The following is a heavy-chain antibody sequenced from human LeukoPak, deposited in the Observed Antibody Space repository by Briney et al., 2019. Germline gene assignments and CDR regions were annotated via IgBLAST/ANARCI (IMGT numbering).Heavy chain of an antibody. J-gene: IGHJ4*02. CDR1: GFTFSSYA. D-gene: IGHD3-22*01. CDR3: APSGYYDSSGYYREGFDY. Sequence: PGRSLRLSCAASGFTFSSYAMHWVRQAPGKGLEWVAVISYDGSNKYYADSVKGRFTISRDNSKNTLYLQMNSLRAEDTAVYYCAPSGYYDSSGYYREGFDYWGQGTLVTVSS. CDR2: ISYDGSNK. V-gene: IGHV3-30*04.